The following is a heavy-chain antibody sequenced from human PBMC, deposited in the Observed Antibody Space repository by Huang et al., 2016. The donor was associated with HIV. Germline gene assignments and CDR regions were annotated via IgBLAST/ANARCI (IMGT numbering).Heavy chain of an antibody. CDR2: IRYDGRNK. J-gene: IGHJ3*02. CDR3: AKGSMANAFDI. D-gene: IGHD3-10*01. CDR1: GFTFRSYG. Sequence: QVQLVESGGGVVQPGGSLRLSCAAAGFTFRSYGMHWVRQDPGKGLEWVAFIRYDGRNKYYADSVRGRFTISRDNSKNTLYLQMNSLRAEDTAVYYCAKGSMANAFDIWGQGTMVTVSS. V-gene: IGHV3-30*02.